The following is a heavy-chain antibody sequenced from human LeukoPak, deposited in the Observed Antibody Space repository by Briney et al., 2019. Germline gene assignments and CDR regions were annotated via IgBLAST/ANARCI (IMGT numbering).Heavy chain of an antibody. Sequence: QTGGSLRLSCAASGFTFSSYAMSWVRQAPGKGLEWVSAISGSGGSTYYADSVRGRFTISRDNSKNTLYLQMNSLRAEDTAVYYCARGGSVVIAPLNWFDPWGQGTLVTVSS. V-gene: IGHV3-23*01. CDR3: ARGGSVVIAPLNWFDP. J-gene: IGHJ5*02. CDR2: ISGSGGST. CDR1: GFTFSSYA. D-gene: IGHD2-21*01.